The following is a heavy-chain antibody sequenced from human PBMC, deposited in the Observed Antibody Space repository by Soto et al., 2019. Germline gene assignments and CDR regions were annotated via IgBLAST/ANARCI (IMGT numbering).Heavy chain of an antibody. J-gene: IGHJ4*02. Sequence: EVQLLESGGDLVQPGGSLRLSCAASGFTFTKYAMTWVRQAPGKGLEWVSSISKSGGDTYYADSVKGRFTISRDNSKNTLYLQMNGLRAEDTALYFCAKVTYSSSLYFWCQGTLLTVSS. V-gene: IGHV3-23*01. CDR2: ISKSGGDT. CDR3: AKVTYSSSLYF. CDR1: GFTFTKYA. D-gene: IGHD2-2*01.